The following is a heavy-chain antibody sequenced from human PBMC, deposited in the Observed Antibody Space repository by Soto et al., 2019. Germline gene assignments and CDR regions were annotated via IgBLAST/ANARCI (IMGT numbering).Heavy chain of an antibody. CDR3: AREGYGMDV. CDR1: GFTFSSYS. J-gene: IGHJ6*02. Sequence: EVQLVESGGGLVQPGGSLRLSCAASGFTFSSYSMNWVRQAPGKGLEWVSYISSSSSTIYYADSVKVRFTISRDNAKNSLYLKMNSLRAEDTAVYYCAREGYGMDVWGQGTTVTVSS. CDR2: ISSSSSTI. V-gene: IGHV3-48*01.